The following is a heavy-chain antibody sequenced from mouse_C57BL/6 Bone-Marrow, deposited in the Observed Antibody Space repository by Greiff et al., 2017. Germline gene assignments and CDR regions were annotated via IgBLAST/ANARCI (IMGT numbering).Heavy chain of an antibody. V-gene: IGHV1-64*01. CDR3: ASDTRVEDLDY. Sequence: HVPLHQPGAELVKPGASVKLSCTASGYTFTSYWMHWVKQRPGQGLEWIGWIHPASGRTNYNEKFKGKATLTVDTSSSTAYMQLISLTSEDSAVYYCASDTRVEDLDYRGQGTTVTVSS. CDR2: IHPASGRT. J-gene: IGHJ2*01. CDR1: GYTFTSYW. D-gene: IGHD1-1*01.